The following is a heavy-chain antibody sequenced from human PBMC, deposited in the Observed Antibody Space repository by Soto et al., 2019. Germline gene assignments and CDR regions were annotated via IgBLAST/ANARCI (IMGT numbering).Heavy chain of an antibody. J-gene: IGHJ3*01. CDR1: GDTFTGYY. D-gene: IGHD2-15*01. CDR2: INPNSGGT. Sequence: WASVKVSCKASGDTFTGYYMHWVRRAPGQGLGWMGWINPNSGGTNYAQKFQGRVTMTRDTSISTAYMELSRLRSDDAAVYYCARVGITPINNAFNGWGQGPRLPVSS. V-gene: IGHV1-2*02. CDR3: ARVGITPINNAFNG.